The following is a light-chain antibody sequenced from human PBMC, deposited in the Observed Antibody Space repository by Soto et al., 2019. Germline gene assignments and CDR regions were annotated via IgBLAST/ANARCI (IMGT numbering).Light chain of an antibody. V-gene: IGKV4-1*01. Sequence: DIVMTQSPDSLAVSLGERATINCKSSQSVLYSSNNKNYLAWYQQKPGQPPKLLIYWASTRESGVLDRFSGSGSGTDFTLTISSLQAEDVAVYYCQQYYSTRTLGQGTKVDI. CDR3: QQYYSTRT. CDR1: QSVLYSSNNKNY. J-gene: IGKJ1*01. CDR2: WAS.